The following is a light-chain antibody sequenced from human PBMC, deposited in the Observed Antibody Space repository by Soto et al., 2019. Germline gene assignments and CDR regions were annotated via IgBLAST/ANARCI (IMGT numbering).Light chain of an antibody. CDR3: SAYSDIDTKV. V-gene: IGLV2-11*01. CDR1: SSDVGGYDY. J-gene: IGLJ1*01. CDR2: EVN. Sequence: QSALTQPRSVSGSPGQSVTISCTGTSSDVGGYDYVSWYQQFPGKAPKLILYEVNNRPSGVSNRFSGSKSDTTASLTISGLQPEDEADYYCSAYSDIDTKVFGTGTKLTVL.